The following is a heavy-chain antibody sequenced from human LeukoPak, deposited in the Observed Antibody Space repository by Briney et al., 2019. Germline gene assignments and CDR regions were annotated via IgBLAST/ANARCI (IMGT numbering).Heavy chain of an antibody. Sequence: GASVKVSCKSSGYDFKTYAVSWVRQAPGQGLEWMGWISGYNGDTDYAPKFQDRVTMTTDTSTTTAHIELRSLSLDDTAVYYCARGGGHTSSSRSFDYGAREPWSSSRQ. D-gene: IGHD6-6*01. CDR3: ARGGGHTSSSRSFD. CDR2: ISGYNGDT. CDR1: GYDFKTYA. J-gene: IGHJ4*02. V-gene: IGHV1-18*01.